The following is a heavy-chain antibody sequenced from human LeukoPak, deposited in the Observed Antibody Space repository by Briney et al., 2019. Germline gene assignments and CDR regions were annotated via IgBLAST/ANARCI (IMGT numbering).Heavy chain of an antibody. D-gene: IGHD3-3*01. Sequence: GGSLRLSCAASGFTFSSYAMSWVRQAPGMGLEWVSAISGSGGSTYYADSVKGRFTISRDNSKNTLYLQMNSLRAEGTAVYYCATRTYYDFWSGYWGQGTLVTVSS. CDR2: ISGSGGST. V-gene: IGHV3-23*01. CDR1: GFTFSSYA. J-gene: IGHJ4*02. CDR3: ATRTYYDFWSGY.